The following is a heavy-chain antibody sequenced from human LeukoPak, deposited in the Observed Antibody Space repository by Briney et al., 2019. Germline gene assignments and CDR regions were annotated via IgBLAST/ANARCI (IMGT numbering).Heavy chain of an antibody. CDR2: INSDGTST. CDR1: GFTFSNYW. CDR3: ARGIGSYPYWYFDL. Sequence: GGSLRLSCAASGFTFSNYWMHCVRRAPGKGLVWVSRINSDGTSTNYADSVKGRFTISRDNAKNTLYLQMNSLRAEDTAVYYCARGIGSYPYWYFDLWGRGTLVTVSS. D-gene: IGHD1-26*01. J-gene: IGHJ2*01. V-gene: IGHV3-74*01.